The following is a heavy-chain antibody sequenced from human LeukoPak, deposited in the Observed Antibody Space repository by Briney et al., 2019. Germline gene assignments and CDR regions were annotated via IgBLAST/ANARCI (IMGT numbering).Heavy chain of an antibody. V-gene: IGHV3-23*01. CDR1: GFTFSSYA. Sequence: GGSLRLSCAASGFTFSSYAMSWVRQAPGKGLEWVSAISGSGGSTYYADSVRGRFTISRDNSKNTLYLQMNSLRAEDTTVYYCAKGTGHSSSWYNDYWGQGTLVTVSS. CDR2: ISGSGGST. D-gene: IGHD6-13*01. J-gene: IGHJ4*02. CDR3: AKGTGHSSSWYNDY.